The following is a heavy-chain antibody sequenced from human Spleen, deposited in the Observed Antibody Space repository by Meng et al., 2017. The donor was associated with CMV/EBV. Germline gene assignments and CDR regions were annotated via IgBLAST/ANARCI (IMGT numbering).Heavy chain of an antibody. CDR2: ITWNSGSV. V-gene: IGHV3-9*01. Sequence: SLKISCAASGFIFEDYAMHWVRQVPGKGLEWVSGITWNSGSVVYVDSVKGRFTISRNNAKNSLYLQMNSLRAEDTALYYCAKDVTAAAISPYYFDWWGQGTLVTVSS. J-gene: IGHJ4*02. CDR1: GFIFEDYA. D-gene: IGHD2-2*02. CDR3: AKDVTAAAISPYYFDW.